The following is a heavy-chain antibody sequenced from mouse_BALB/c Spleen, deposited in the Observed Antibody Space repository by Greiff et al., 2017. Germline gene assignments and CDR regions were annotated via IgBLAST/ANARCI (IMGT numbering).Heavy chain of an antibody. V-gene: IGHV1-14*01. CDR1: GYTFTSYV. CDR3: ARSSVTTVVARYFDV. CDR2: INPYNDGT. J-gene: IGHJ1*01. D-gene: IGHD1-1*01. Sequence: VQLQQSGPELVKPGASVKMSCKASGYTFTSYVMHWVKQKPGQGLEWIGYINPYNDGTKYNEKFKGKATLTSDKSSSTAYMELSSLTSEDSAVYYCARSSVTTVVARYFDVWGAGTTVTVSS.